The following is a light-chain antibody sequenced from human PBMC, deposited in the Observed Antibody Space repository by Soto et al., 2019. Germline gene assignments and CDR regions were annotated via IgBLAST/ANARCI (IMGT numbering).Light chain of an antibody. Sequence: QSVLTQPPSASGTPGQRVTISCSGSSSHIGSNYVYWYQQLPGTAPKLLIYRNNQRPSGVPDRFSGSKSGTSASLAFSGLRSEDEADYYCAAWDDSLSGVVFGGGTKVTVL. CDR1: SSHIGSNY. CDR2: RNN. CDR3: AAWDDSLSGVV. V-gene: IGLV1-47*01. J-gene: IGLJ2*01.